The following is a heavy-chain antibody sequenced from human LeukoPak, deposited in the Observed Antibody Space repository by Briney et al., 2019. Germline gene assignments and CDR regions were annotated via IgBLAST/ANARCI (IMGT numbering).Heavy chain of an antibody. CDR3: AREWQDTVTYYMDV. V-gene: IGHV4-4*09. CDR1: GSISGYY. Sequence: KSSETLSLTCTVSGSISGYYWSWIRQPPGKGLEWIGYIYTSGSTNYNPSLESRVTISVDTSKNQFSLKLSSVTAADTAVYYCAREWQDTVTYYMDVWGKGTTVTVSS. D-gene: IGHD4-11*01. J-gene: IGHJ6*03. CDR2: IYTSGST.